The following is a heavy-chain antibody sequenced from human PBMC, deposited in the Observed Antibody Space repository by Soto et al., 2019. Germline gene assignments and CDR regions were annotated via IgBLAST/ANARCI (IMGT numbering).Heavy chain of an antibody. J-gene: IGHJ5*02. V-gene: IGHV3-30-3*01. D-gene: IGHD2-15*01. CDR3: ARGQDIVVVVAATVSQASWFDP. CDR2: ISYDGSNK. Sequence: PGGSLRLSCAACGFTVSSYAMPGVCQAPGKGLEWVAVISYDGSNKYYADSVKGRFTISRDNSKNTLYLQMNSLRAEDTAVYYCARGQDIVVVVAATVSQASWFDPWGQGTLVTVSS. CDR1: GFTVSSYA.